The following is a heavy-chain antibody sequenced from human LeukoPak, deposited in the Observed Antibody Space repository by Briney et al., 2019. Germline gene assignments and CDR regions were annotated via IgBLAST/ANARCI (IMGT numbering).Heavy chain of an antibody. Sequence: SETLSLTCTVSGGSISSGGYYWSWIRQHPGKGLEWIGYIYYSGSTYYNPSLKSRVTISVDTSKNQFSLKLSSVTAADTAVYYCARVVTLSGTIDYWDQGTLVTVSS. V-gene: IGHV4-31*03. CDR1: GGSISSGGYY. J-gene: IGHJ4*02. D-gene: IGHD1/OR15-1a*01. CDR2: IYYSGST. CDR3: ARVVTLSGTIDY.